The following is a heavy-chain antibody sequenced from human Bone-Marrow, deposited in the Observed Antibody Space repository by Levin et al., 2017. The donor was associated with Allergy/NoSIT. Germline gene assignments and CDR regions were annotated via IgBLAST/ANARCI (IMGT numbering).Heavy chain of an antibody. Sequence: PGGSLRLSCAASGFTFSAYYMTWVRQAPGKGLEWVSSISSGSSFIYYENSLKGRFTISRDNAKNSLYLQMNGLRVEDTAIYYCAKAVAGTVIDYWGQGTLVTVSS. CDR3: AKAVAGTVIDY. V-gene: IGHV3-21*01. CDR1: GFTFSAYY. D-gene: IGHD6-19*01. CDR2: ISSGSSFI. J-gene: IGHJ4*02.